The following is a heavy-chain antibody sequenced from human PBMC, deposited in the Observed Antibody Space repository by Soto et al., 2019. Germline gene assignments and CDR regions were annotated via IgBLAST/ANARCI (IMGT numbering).Heavy chain of an antibody. V-gene: IGHV3-53*01. D-gene: IGHD3-22*01. CDR3: AREDYYDSSGYYGY. CDR1: GFTVSSNY. Sequence: LRLSCAASGFTVSSNYMSWVRQAPGKGLEWVSVIYSGGGTYYADSVKGRFTISRDNSKNTLYLQMNSLRAEDTAVYYCAREDYYDSSGYYGYWGQGTLVTVSS. CDR2: IYSGGGT. J-gene: IGHJ4*02.